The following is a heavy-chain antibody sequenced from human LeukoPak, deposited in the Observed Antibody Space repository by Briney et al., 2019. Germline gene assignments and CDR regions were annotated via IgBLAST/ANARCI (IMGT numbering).Heavy chain of an antibody. J-gene: IGHJ4*02. CDR2: TSPDEGLK. CDR3: ARNRRKDGYESFDL. Sequence: GGSLRLSCAASGFTFSNYEMHWVRQAPGKGLEWVAVTSPDEGLKFYGDSVKGRFTISRDNSKNTMYLQMNNLREEDTAVYYCARNRRKDGYESFDLWGQGSLVTVSS. V-gene: IGHV3-30*04. CDR1: GFTFSNYE. D-gene: IGHD5-24*01.